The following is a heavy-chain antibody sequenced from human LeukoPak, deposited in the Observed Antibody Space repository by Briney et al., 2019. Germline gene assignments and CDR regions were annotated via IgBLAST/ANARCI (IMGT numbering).Heavy chain of an antibody. CDR3: ARRYGAAFDI. Sequence: GESLKISCKGSGYSFTSYWISWVRQMPGKGLEWMGRADPSDSYTNYSPSFQGHVTISADKSISTAYLQWSSLKASDTAMYYCARRYGAAFDIWGQGTMVTVSS. D-gene: IGHD4-17*01. CDR2: ADPSDSYT. CDR1: GYSFTSYW. J-gene: IGHJ3*02. V-gene: IGHV5-10-1*01.